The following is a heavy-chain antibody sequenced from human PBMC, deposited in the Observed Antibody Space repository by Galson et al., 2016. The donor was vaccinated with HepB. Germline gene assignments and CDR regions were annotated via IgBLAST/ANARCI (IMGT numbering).Heavy chain of an antibody. J-gene: IGHJ4*02. CDR2: INAGNGNR. D-gene: IGHD3-10*01. CDR1: GYTFPSYG. CDR3: ARDRHMVRGVINSRFDY. Sequence: SVKVSCKASGYTFPSYGIQWVRQAPGQRHEWMGWINAGNGNRKYSQKFQGRVTVTRDTSASTVYMELGSLRSEDTAVYYCARDRHMVRGVINSRFDYWGQGTLVTVSS. V-gene: IGHV1-3*01.